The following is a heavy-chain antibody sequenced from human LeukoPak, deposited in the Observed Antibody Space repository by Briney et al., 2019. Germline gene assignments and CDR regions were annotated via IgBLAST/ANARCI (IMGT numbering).Heavy chain of an antibody. CDR3: TDDLHYFASD. D-gene: IGHD3-10*01. CDR1: GFTFSSYW. V-gene: IGHV3-15*01. Sequence: GGSLRLSCAASGFTFSSYWMHWVRQAPGKGLEWVGRIKRKIDGGGTADYAAPVKGRFTISRDDSKNTLFLQMNSLETEDTGVYYCTDDLHYFASDWGQGTLVTVSS. J-gene: IGHJ4*02. CDR2: IKRKIDGGGTA.